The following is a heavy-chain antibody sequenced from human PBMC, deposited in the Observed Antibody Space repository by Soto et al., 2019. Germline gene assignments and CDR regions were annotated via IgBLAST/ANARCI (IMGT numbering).Heavy chain of an antibody. V-gene: IGHV4-34*01. CDR3: ARGLATLDP. D-gene: IGHD3-3*02. CDR1: VGSFSGYY. Sequence: QVQLQQWGAGLLKPSETLSLTCAVYVGSFSGYYWSWIRQPPGKGLEWIGEINHSGSTNYNPSLKSRVTISVDTSKNQFSMKLSSVTAADTAVYYCARGLATLDPWGQGTLVTVSS. J-gene: IGHJ5*02. CDR2: INHSGST.